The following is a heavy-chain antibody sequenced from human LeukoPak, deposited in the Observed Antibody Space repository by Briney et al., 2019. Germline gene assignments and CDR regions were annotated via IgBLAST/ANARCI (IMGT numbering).Heavy chain of an antibody. Sequence: ASVKVSCKASGYTFTSYDINWVRQATGQGLEWMGWMNPNSGGTNYAQKFQGRVTMTRDTSISTAYMVLNRLRSDDTAVYYCAREYYYGSGNYYNRIDYWGQGTLVTVSS. CDR3: AREYYYGSGNYYNRIDY. CDR1: GYTFTSYD. V-gene: IGHV1-2*02. CDR2: MNPNSGGT. J-gene: IGHJ4*02. D-gene: IGHD3-10*01.